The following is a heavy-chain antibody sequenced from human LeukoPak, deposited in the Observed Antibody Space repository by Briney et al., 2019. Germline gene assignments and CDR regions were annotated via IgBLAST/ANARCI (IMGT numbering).Heavy chain of an antibody. Sequence: GGPLRLSCAASGFGFNSFNMLWVPQAPGKGLEWVSSISHSGTVYIYYADSGRGRFIISKYHAIDSFYLEMNNLRAQDTIVHYCVRGGPNYYDSSGEYLPYFQTWGQGTPVTVSS. V-gene: IGHV3-21*06. CDR1: GFGFNSFN. CDR2: ISHSGTVYI. J-gene: IGHJ1*01. D-gene: IGHD3-22*01. CDR3: VRGGPNYYDSSGEYLPYFQT.